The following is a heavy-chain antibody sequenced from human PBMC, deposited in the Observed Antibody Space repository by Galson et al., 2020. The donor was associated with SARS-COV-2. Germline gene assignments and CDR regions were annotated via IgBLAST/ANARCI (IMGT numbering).Heavy chain of an antibody. CDR1: GFTFDDYA. V-gene: IGHV3-9*01. Sequence: SLKISCAASGFTFDDYAMHWVRQAPGKGLEWVSGISWNSGSIGYADSVKDRFTISRDNAKNSLYLQMNSLRAEDTALYYCAKDISEDYYGSGSYLVNAFDIWGQGTMVTVSS. J-gene: IGHJ3*02. CDR2: ISWNSGSI. CDR3: AKDISEDYYGSGSYLVNAFDI. D-gene: IGHD3-10*01.